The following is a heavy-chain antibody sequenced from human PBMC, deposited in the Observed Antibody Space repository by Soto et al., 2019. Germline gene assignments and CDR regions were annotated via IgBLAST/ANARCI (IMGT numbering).Heavy chain of an antibody. V-gene: IGHV1-18*01. CDR2: ISAYNGNT. CDR3: TRETETSTETAPNRYCYSCMDG. J-gene: IGHJ6*02. Sequence: ASVKVSCKASVYTFTSYGISWVRQAPGQGLEGMGWISAYNGNTNYAQKLQGRVTMTTDTSRSTAYLQRRSLRSDDTAVYYWTRETETSTETAPNRYCYSCMDGRGQGTTGAV. CDR1: VYTFTSYG. D-gene: IGHD1-1*01.